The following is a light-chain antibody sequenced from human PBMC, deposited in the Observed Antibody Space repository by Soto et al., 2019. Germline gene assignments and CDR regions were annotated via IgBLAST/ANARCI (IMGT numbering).Light chain of an antibody. CDR1: QGIRND. Sequence: DIQMTRSPSSLSASVGDRVTITCRASQGIRNDLGWYQQRPGKAPKRLIYAASSLQSGVPSRFSGIEFGTEFNLTISRLQPEDFATYYCLQQYSYSWTFGQGTKVDIK. J-gene: IGKJ1*01. CDR3: LQQYSYSWT. V-gene: IGKV1-17*01. CDR2: AAS.